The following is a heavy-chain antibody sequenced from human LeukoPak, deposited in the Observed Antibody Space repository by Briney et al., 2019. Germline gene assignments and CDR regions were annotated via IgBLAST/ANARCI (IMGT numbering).Heavy chain of an antibody. CDR3: ARNSGTDNNFDY. Sequence: GESLKPSCKGSGYSFANYWIGWVRQMPGKGLEWMGIIYLGDFGIRYSPSFQGQVTISADKSISTVYLQWSSLKASDTAMYYCARNSGTDNNFDYWGQGTLVTVSS. J-gene: IGHJ4*02. CDR1: GYSFANYW. V-gene: IGHV5-51*01. CDR2: IYLGDFGI. D-gene: IGHD1-26*01.